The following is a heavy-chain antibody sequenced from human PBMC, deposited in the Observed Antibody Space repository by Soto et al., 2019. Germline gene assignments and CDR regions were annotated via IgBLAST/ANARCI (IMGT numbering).Heavy chain of an antibody. D-gene: IGHD1-1*01. J-gene: IGHJ4*02. CDR3: AKRANDYWTAPHGDFVY. CDR1: GFTFSSYA. Sequence: EVQLLESGGGLVQPGGSLRLSCAASGFTFSSYAMSWVRQAPGKGLEWVSAISGSGGSTYYADSVKGRFTISRDNSKNTLYLQMNSLRAEDTAVYYCAKRANDYWTAPHGDFVYWCQGTLVTVSS. V-gene: IGHV3-23*01. CDR2: ISGSGGST.